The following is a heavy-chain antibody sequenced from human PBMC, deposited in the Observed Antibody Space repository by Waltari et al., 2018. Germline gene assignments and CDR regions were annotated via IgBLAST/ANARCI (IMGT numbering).Heavy chain of an antibody. Sequence: QVQLQESGPGLVKPSETLSLTCTVSGGSISSYYWSWIRQPAGKGLEWSGRIYTSGSTNYNPPLKSRVTMSVDTSKNQFSLKLSAVTAADTAVYYCARDCSSTSCYTYGWFDPWGQGTLVTVSS. CDR3: ARDCSSTSCYTYGWFDP. D-gene: IGHD2-2*02. V-gene: IGHV4-4*07. CDR1: GGSISSYY. J-gene: IGHJ5*02. CDR2: IYTSGST.